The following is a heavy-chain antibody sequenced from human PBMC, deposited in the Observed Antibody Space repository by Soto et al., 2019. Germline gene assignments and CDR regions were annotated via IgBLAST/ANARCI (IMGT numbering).Heavy chain of an antibody. CDR2: ISTSVTII. D-gene: IGHD6-19*01. V-gene: IGHV3-11*01. Sequence: QGQLVESGGGLVQPEGSLRLSCAASGYIFSDYYMTWIRQAPGRGLEWVSYISTSVTIISYADSVKGRFTISRDDAKNSLYLLMNSPRADDTAIYYCARAGGSGWSLDYWGQGTLVTVSS. J-gene: IGHJ4*02. CDR1: GYIFSDYY. CDR3: ARAGGSGWSLDY.